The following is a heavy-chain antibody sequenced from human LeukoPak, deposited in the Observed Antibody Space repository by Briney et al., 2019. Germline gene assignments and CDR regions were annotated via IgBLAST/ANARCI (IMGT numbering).Heavy chain of an antibody. CDR2: ISYSSETT. D-gene: IGHD1-26*01. V-gene: IGHV3-48*04. Sequence: QPGGSLRLSCEASGFTFSSYSLTWVRQAPGKVLEWVSYISYSSETTSYADSVKGRFTSSRDYAKKSLYLQMNSLRAEDTAVYFCARVARGNYYHFDSWGQGTLVTVSS. CDR1: GFTFSSYS. J-gene: IGHJ4*02. CDR3: ARVARGNYYHFDS.